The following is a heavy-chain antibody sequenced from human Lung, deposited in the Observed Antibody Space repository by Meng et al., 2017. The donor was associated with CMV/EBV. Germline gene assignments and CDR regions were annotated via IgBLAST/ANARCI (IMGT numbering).Heavy chain of an antibody. D-gene: IGHD2-2*01. Sequence: GESLKISCAASGFTFSSYAMSWVRQAPGKGLEWVSAISGSGGSTYYADSVKGRFTISRDNSKNTLYLQMNSLRAEDTAVYYCAKGHWGCSSTSCYLDAFDIWGQGTXVTVSS. J-gene: IGHJ3*02. CDR2: ISGSGGST. CDR3: AKGHWGCSSTSCYLDAFDI. CDR1: GFTFSSYA. V-gene: IGHV3-23*01.